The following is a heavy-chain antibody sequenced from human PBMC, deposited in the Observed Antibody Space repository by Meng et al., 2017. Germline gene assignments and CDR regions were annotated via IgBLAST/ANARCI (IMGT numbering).Heavy chain of an antibody. Sequence: GESLKISCAASGFTFSSYEMNWVRQAPGKGLEWVSAISGSGGSTYYADSVKGRFTISRDNSKNTLYLQMNSLRAEDTAVYYCAKDLIIVGATTRFTDYFDYWGQGTLVTVSS. CDR3: AKDLIIVGATTRFTDYFDY. CDR1: GFTFSSYE. V-gene: IGHV3-23*01. CDR2: ISGSGGST. D-gene: IGHD1-26*01. J-gene: IGHJ4*02.